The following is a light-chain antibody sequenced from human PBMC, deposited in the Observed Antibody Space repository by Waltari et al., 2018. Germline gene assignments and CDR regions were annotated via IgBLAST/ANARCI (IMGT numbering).Light chain of an antibody. Sequence: SRGASGRIARALIRDQQKPGQAPRLLSYGAATRATGIPDRFSGSGSRTDFSLTISRLEPEDFAVYYCQRNDRLPGTFGQGTKVEIK. V-gene: IGKV3-20*01. J-gene: IGKJ1*01. CDR2: GAA. CDR3: QRNDRLPGT. CDR1: GRIARA.